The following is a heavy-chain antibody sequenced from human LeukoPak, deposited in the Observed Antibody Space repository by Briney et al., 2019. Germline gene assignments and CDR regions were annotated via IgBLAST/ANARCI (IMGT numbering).Heavy chain of an antibody. CDR1: GYTFTTYE. J-gene: IGHJ4*02. V-gene: IGHV1-18*01. CDR3: ARNHLGLGL. D-gene: IGHD3-16*01. CDR2: INTRSGNA. Sequence: ASVKVSFKASGYTFTTYEIIWVRQAPGQGLEWMGWINTRSGNANYAHQLQGRVTMTTDTSTSTSYMELASLRFDDTAIYYCARNHLGLGLWGQGTLVTVSS.